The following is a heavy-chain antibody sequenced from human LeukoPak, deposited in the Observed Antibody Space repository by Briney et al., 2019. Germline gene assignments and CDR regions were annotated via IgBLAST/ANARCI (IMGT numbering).Heavy chain of an antibody. D-gene: IGHD3-10*01. CDR1: GFTFSDYW. V-gene: IGHV3-7*04. Sequence: PGGSLRLSCAASGFTFSDYWMSWVRQAPGKGLEWVANIKEDGSVKYYVDSVKGRFTISRDNDKNSLYLQMNRLRAEDTAVYYCARAPAGSGSWFDPWGQGTLVTVSS. CDR2: IKEDGSVK. CDR3: ARAPAGSGSWFDP. J-gene: IGHJ5*02.